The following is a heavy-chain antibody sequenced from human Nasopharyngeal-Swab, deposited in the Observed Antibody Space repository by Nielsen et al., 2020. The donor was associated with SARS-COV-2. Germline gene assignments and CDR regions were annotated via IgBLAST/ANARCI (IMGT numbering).Heavy chain of an antibody. CDR2: INHNERT. CDR3: ARAGRVGDAYTGLDV. J-gene: IGHJ6*02. D-gene: IGHD5-24*01. V-gene: IGHV4-34*01. Sequence: SETLSLTCGVYGGSFSGYYWNWIRQAPGKGLEWIGEINHNERTNYNPSLKSRIAMLVDTSNNQVSLKVSSVSAGDTAVYYCARAGRVGDAYTGLDVWGQGTTVTVSS. CDR1: GGSFSGYY.